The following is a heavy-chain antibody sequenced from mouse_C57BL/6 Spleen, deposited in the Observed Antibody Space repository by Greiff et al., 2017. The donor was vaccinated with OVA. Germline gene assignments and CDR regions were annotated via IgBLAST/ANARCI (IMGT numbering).Heavy chain of an antibody. D-gene: IGHD2-4*01. J-gene: IGHJ4*01. CDR3: ARNPYDYDGGYYAMDY. CDR2: IWTGGGT. Sequence: VQRVESGPGLVAPSQSLSITCTVSGFSLTSYAISWVRQPPGKGLEWLGVIWTGGGTHYNSALKSRLSISKDNSKSQVFLKMNSLQTDDTARYYCARNPYDYDGGYYAMDYWGQGTSVTVSS. V-gene: IGHV2-9-1*01. CDR1: GFSLTSYA.